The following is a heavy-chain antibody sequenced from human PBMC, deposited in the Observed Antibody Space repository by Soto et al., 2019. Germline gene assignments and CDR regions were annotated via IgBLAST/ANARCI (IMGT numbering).Heavy chain of an antibody. CDR1: GGSISSYY. CDR3: ARESASYGDYPRFDS. Sequence: QVQLQESGPGLVKPSETLSLTCTVSGGSISSYYWNWIRQPAGKGLEWIGRLYPSGSTNYNPFLKSRVTMSVDTSKYQFSLKLTSLTAADTAVYYCARESASYGDYPRFDSWGQGTLVTVSS. V-gene: IGHV4-4*07. CDR2: LYPSGST. D-gene: IGHD4-17*01. J-gene: IGHJ4*02.